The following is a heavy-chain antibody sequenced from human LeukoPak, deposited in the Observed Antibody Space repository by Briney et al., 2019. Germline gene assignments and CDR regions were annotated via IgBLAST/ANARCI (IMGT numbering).Heavy chain of an antibody. J-gene: IGHJ4*02. Sequence: ASVKVSCKVSGYTLTELSMHWVRQAPGKGLEWMGGFDPEDGETIYAQKFQGRVTITADKSTSTAYMELRSLRSDDTAVYYCARDHDYVGGLGTHWGQGTLVTVSS. CDR3: ARDHDYVGGLGTH. D-gene: IGHD4-17*01. CDR2: FDPEDGET. V-gene: IGHV1-24*01. CDR1: GYTLTELS.